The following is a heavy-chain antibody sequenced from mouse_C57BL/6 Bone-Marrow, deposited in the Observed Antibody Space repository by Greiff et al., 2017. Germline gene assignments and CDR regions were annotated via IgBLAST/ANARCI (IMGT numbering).Heavy chain of an antibody. CDR3: AAGLRRGAWFAY. CDR2: IDPENGDT. J-gene: IGHJ3*01. D-gene: IGHD2-4*01. V-gene: IGHV14-4*01. CDR1: GFNIKDDY. Sequence: VQLQQSGAELVRPGASVKLSCTASGFNIKDDYMHWVKQRPEQGLEWIGWIDPENGDTEYASKFQGKATITADTSSNTAYLQLSSLTSEDTAVYYCAAGLRRGAWFAYWGQGTLVTVSA.